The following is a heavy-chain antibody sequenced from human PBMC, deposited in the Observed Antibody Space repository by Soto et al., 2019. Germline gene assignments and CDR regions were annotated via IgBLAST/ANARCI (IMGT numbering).Heavy chain of an antibody. CDR3: ARDLCPLGSGSPCPTFGMDL. J-gene: IGHJ6*02. CDR1: GYTFTGHY. CDR2: LKPDNGGT. D-gene: IGHD3-10*01. Sequence: ASVKVSCKASGYTFTGHYMHWVRQVSGRRLEFLGWLKPDNGGTYYAPKFQGRVTSTRDTSKTTAYMEMSGLQSDDTAVYFCARDLCPLGSGSPCPTFGMDLWGQETTVTVSS. V-gene: IGHV1-2*02.